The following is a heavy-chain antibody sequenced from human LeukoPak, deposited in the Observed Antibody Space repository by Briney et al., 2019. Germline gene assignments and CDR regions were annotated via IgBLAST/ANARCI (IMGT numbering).Heavy chain of an antibody. CDR2: IKQDGSEK. CDR1: GFTFSSYW. J-gene: IGHJ4*02. CDR3: AKDGERRGITMVRGVYFDY. V-gene: IGHV3-7*03. Sequence: PGGSLRLSCAASGFTFSSYWMSWVRQAPGKGLEWVANIKQDGSEKYYVDSVKGRFTISRDNAKNSLYLQMNSLRAEDTAVYYCAKDGERRGITMVRGVYFDYWGQGTLVTVSS. D-gene: IGHD3-10*01.